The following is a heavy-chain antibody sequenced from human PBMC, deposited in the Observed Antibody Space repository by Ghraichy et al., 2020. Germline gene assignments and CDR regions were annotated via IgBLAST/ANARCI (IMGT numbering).Heavy chain of an antibody. Sequence: ESLNISCAASGFTFSNSAMTWVRQAPGKGLEWVSSISNGGSTSDYADSVKGRFTISRDNAKNTLYLQMNSVRAEDTALYYCAKKSPAYCGANCYLDFWGQGTLVTVSA. D-gene: IGHD2-21*02. V-gene: IGHV3-23*01. CDR2: ISNGGSTS. CDR1: GFTFSNSA. J-gene: IGHJ4*02. CDR3: AKKSPAYCGANCYLDF.